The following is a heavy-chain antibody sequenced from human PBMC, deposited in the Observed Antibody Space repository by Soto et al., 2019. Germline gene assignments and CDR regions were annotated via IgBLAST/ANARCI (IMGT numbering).Heavy chain of an antibody. Sequence: ASVKVCCEASGYTFTSYDINWVRQATGQGLEWMGWMNPNSGNTGYAQKFQGRVTMTRNTSISTAYMELSSLRSEDTAVYYCARMDWNYERVYYYYYGMDVWGQGTTVTVSS. CDR3: ARMDWNYERVYYYYYGMDV. CDR2: MNPNSGNT. J-gene: IGHJ6*02. D-gene: IGHD1-7*01. CDR1: GYTFTSYD. V-gene: IGHV1-8*01.